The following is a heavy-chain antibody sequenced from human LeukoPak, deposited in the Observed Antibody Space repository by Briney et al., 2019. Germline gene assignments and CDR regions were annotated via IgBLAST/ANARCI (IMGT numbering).Heavy chain of an antibody. CDR3: ARGDYYDSSGYLH. CDR1: GGSISSSSYY. D-gene: IGHD3-22*01. CDR2: IYYSGST. Sequence: SETLSLTCTVSGGSISSSSYYWGWIRQPPGKGLEWIGSIYYSGSTYYNPSFKSRVTISVDTSKNQFSLKLGSVTAADTVVYYCARGDYYDSSGYLHWGQGTLVTVSS. J-gene: IGHJ1*01. V-gene: IGHV4-39*07.